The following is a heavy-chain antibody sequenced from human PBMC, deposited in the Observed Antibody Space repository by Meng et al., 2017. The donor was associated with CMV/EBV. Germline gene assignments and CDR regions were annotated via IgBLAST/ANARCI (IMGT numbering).Heavy chain of an antibody. CDR3: ARDGDDIVVVPAAIPFDY. J-gene: IGHJ4*02. V-gene: IGHV1-46*02. CDR1: TFNSYY. Sequence: TFNSYYMHWGRQAPGQGLEWMGIINPSGGSTSYAQKFQGRVTMTRDTSTSAVYMELSSLRSEDTAVYYCARDGDDIVVVPAAIPFDYWGQGTLVTVSS. D-gene: IGHD2-2*01. CDR2: INPSGGST.